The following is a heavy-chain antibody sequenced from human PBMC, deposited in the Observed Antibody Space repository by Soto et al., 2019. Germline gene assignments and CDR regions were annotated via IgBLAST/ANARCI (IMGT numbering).Heavy chain of an antibody. Sequence: SETLSLTCTVSGGSISSGGYYWSWIRQHPGKGLEWIGYIYYSGSTYYNPSLKSRVTISVDTSKNQFSLKLSSVTAADTAVYYCARGGFGVVNYYYYYYMDVWGKGTTVTVSS. CDR1: GGSISSGGYY. D-gene: IGHD3-3*01. CDR2: IYYSGST. V-gene: IGHV4-31*03. J-gene: IGHJ6*03. CDR3: ARGGFGVVNYYYYYYMDV.